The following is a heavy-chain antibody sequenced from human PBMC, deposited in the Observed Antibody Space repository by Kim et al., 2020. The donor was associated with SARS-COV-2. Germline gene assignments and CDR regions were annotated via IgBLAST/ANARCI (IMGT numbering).Heavy chain of an antibody. CDR3: ARSPVSDILTAYIFHPPDY. D-gene: IGHD3-9*01. Sequence: SETLSLTCTVSGGSISSYYWSWIRQPPGKGLEWIGYIYYSGSTNYNPSLKSRVTISVDTSKNQFSLKLSSVTAADTAVYYCARSPVSDILTAYIFHPPDYWGQGTLVTVSS. J-gene: IGHJ4*02. CDR1: GGSISSYY. CDR2: IYYSGST. V-gene: IGHV4-59*13.